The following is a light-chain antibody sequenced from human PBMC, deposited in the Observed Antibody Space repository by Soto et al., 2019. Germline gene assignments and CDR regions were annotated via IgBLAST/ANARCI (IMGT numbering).Light chain of an antibody. CDR3: QQRKHWPPLT. CDR2: DAS. Sequence: EVVLPQSPATLSLSPGERAILSCRASPSVEKYLAWYQQKPGQTPRLLIYDASNRATGIPARFSGSGSETHFTLTISSLEPEDFAVYDCQQRKHWPPLTVGGGTKVEIK. V-gene: IGKV3-11*01. J-gene: IGKJ4*01. CDR1: PSVEKY.